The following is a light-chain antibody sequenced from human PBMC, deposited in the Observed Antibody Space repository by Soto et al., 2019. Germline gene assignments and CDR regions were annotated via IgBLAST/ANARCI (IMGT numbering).Light chain of an antibody. Sequence: EIVVRQSLCSLSLYPGERATLSCRASQSFSSKYFAWYQHKRGQAPRLLIFAASSRATGIPDRFSGSGSGTDFTLTINRVEPEDCAVYFCQQVGSSPITFGQGTRLENK. J-gene: IGKJ5*01. CDR2: AAS. CDR1: QSFSSKY. V-gene: IGKV3-20*01. CDR3: QQVGSSPIT.